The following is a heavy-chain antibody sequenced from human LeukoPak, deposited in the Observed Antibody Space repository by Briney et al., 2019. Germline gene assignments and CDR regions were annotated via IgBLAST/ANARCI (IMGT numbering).Heavy chain of an antibody. J-gene: IGHJ4*02. CDR1: GGSSSSYY. V-gene: IGHV4-4*07. CDR2: IHTSRSN. CDR3: ARYGGSGTYFFDY. Sequence: SETLSLTCTVPGGSSSSYYWSWIRQPAGEGLEGLGRIHTSRSNHHNPSLKSRVPMSVDTSKTQFSLKLSSVPAADTAVYYCARYGGSGTYFFDYWGRGTLVTVSS. D-gene: IGHD3-10*01.